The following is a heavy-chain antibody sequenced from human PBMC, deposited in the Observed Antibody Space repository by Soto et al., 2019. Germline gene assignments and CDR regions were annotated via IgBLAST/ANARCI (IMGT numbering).Heavy chain of an antibody. D-gene: IGHD6-6*01. CDR1: GFTFGDYA. Sequence: GGSLRLSCTASGFTFGDYAMSWFRQATGKGLEWVGFIRSKDYGGTTEYAAAVKGRFTISRDDSKSIAYLQMNSLKTEYTAVYYCTSSLLTYSSSPGDWFDPWGQGTLVTVSS. CDR3: TSSLLTYSSSPGDWFDP. CDR2: IRSKDYGGTT. V-gene: IGHV3-49*03. J-gene: IGHJ5*02.